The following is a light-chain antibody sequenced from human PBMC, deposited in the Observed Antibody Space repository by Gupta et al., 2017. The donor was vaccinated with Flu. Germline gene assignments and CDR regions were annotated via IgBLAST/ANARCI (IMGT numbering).Light chain of an antibody. CDR2: DAS. Sequence: TLSLPPGDRATLSCGASQNIGGHYLAWYQQNPGLAPRLLIFDASVRETGVPDRFSGSGSGTGFTLTINRLEPEDFGIYYCKQYGGSPPWTFGQGTKVEI. CDR3: KQYGGSPPWT. J-gene: IGKJ2*02. CDR1: QNIGGHY. V-gene: IGKV3D-20*01.